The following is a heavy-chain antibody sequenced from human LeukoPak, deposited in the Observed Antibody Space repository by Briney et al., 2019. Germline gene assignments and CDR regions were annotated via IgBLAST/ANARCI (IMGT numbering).Heavy chain of an antibody. CDR2: FSGSGST. J-gene: IGHJ4*02. CDR1: GFTFRNYS. Sequence: GGTLRLSCAASGFTFRNYSMNWVRQAPGKGLEWVSAFSGSGSTYYADSVKGRFTVSRDNSENMLYLQMNSLRAEDTAVYYCAQDLSYIGLDNWGQGTLVTVSS. V-gene: IGHV3-23*01. D-gene: IGHD2-15*01. CDR3: AQDLSYIGLDN.